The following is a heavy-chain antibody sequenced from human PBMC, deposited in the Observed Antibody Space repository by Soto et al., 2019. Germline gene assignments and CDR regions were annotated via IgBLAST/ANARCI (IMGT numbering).Heavy chain of an antibody. CDR1: GFTFRRYW. J-gene: IGHJ6*01. CDR2: IDSDGSST. V-gene: IGHV3-74*01. Sequence: EVQLVESGGGLVQPGGSLRLSCAASGFTFRRYWMHWVRQVPGKGLVWVSRIDSDGSSTNYADSVKGRFTISRDNAKNTVYLPMNSLRTEDTGVYYCASRVAAAGTHLYFYGLDAWGQGTTVTVSS. CDR3: ASRVAAAGTHLYFYGLDA. D-gene: IGHD6-25*01.